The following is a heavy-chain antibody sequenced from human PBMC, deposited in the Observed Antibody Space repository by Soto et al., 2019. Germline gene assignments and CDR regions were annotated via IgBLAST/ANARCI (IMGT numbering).Heavy chain of an antibody. V-gene: IGHV4-30-2*03. D-gene: IGHD2-15*01. J-gene: IGHJ4*02. CDR2: IYYTGYT. Sequence: SETLSLTCAVSGGSISSGGYAWNWIRQPPGEGLEWIGFIYYTGYTYYNPSLQSRVTLSVDTSKNRFSLNLMSVTAADTAMYYCARHGSRDVVRFDFWGQGILVTVSS. CDR1: GGSISSGGYA. CDR3: ARHGSRDVVRFDF.